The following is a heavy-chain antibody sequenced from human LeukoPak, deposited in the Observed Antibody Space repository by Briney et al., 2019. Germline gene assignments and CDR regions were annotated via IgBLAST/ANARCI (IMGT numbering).Heavy chain of an antibody. CDR3: AKDLTHDY. J-gene: IGHJ4*02. CDR1: GFNFINTW. Sequence: GGSLRLPCAASGFNFINTWMHWVRQAPGKGLVWVARIKNDGSGIIYADSVKGRFTISRDNARNTLYLQMNSLRAEDTAVYYCAKDLTHDYWGQGTLVTVSS. CDR2: IKNDGSGI. D-gene: IGHD2-21*02. V-gene: IGHV3-74*01.